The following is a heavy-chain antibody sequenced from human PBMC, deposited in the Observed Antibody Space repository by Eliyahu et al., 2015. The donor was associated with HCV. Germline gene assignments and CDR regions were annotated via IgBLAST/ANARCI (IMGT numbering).Heavy chain of an antibody. V-gene: IGHV3-15*01. D-gene: IGHD6-13*01. J-gene: IGHJ6*02. CDR1: GFTFSNAX. CDR2: IKSKTDGGTT. Sequence: EVQLVESGGGLVKPGGSLRLSCAASGFTFSNAXMSWVRQXPGKGLEWVGRIKSKTDGGTTDYAAPVKGRFTISRDDSKNTLYLQXNSLKTEDTAVYYCTTEAAAGPRASSKYYYYYYGMDVWGQGTTVTVSS. CDR3: TTEAAAGPRASSKYYYYYYGMDV.